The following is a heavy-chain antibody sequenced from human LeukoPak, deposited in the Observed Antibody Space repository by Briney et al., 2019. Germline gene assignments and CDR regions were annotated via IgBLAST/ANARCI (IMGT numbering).Heavy chain of an antibody. Sequence: SETLSLTCTVSGGSISSSSYYWGWIRQPPGKGLEWIGSIYYSGSTYYDPSLKSRVTISVDTSKNQFSLKLSSVTAADTAVYYCARGRGYYGSGSYYYLYYFDYWGQGTLVTVSS. CDR3: ARGRGYYGSGSYYYLYYFDY. V-gene: IGHV4-39*07. D-gene: IGHD3-10*01. CDR2: IYYSGST. CDR1: GGSISSSSYY. J-gene: IGHJ4*02.